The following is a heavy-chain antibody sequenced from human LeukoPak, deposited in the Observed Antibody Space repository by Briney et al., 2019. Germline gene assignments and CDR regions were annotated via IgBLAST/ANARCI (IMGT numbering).Heavy chain of an antibody. D-gene: IGHD1-1*01. CDR3: AHSKNWKDWFDP. V-gene: IGHV2-5*01. Sequence: SGPTVVKPTQTLTLTCSFSGFSLTTNGVSGGWIRQPPGKALEWLALIYWNNDKRYSPSLKRRLTITKAASKNQVVLRMTTMDPVDTGTYFCAHSKNWKDWFDPWGQGTLVTVSS. CDR2: IYWNNDK. J-gene: IGHJ5*02. CDR1: GFSLTTNGVS.